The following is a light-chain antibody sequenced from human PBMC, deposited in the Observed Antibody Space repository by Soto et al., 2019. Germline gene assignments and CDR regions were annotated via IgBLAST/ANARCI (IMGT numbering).Light chain of an antibody. CDR1: QGISSY. J-gene: IGKJ2*01. V-gene: IGKV1-8*01. CDR3: QQYYSYPAV. CDR2: AAS. Sequence: AIRMTQSPSSLSASTGDRVTITCRASQGISSYLAWYQQKPGKAPKLLIYAASTLQSGVPSRFSGSGSGTDFTLTISCLQSEDFATYYCQQYYSYPAVFGQGTKLEIK.